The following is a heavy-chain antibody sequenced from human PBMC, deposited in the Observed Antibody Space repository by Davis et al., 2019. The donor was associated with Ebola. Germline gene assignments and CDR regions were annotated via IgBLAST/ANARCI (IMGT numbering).Heavy chain of an antibody. V-gene: IGHV3-30*18. CDR1: GFTFSSYG. CDR2: ISYDGSNK. Sequence: GESLKISCAASGFTFSSYGMHWVRQAPGKGLEWVAVISYDGSNKYYADSVKGRFTISRDNSKNTLYLQMNSLRAEDTAVYYCAKNGRDGYWGQGTLVTVSS. D-gene: IGHD5-24*01. CDR3: AKNGRDGY. J-gene: IGHJ4*02.